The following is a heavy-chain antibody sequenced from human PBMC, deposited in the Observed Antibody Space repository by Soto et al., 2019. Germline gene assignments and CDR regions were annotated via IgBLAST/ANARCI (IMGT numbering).Heavy chain of an antibody. V-gene: IGHV1-8*01. Sequence: GASVKVSCKTSGYNFTNFDINWVRQAPGRRLVWMGWMNPSSGETGSAQNFQGRVTMTRDISTRTFFMQLTSLRSEDTAIYYCARLAEYCNGIKCYSNFDFWGRGTQVTVSS. J-gene: IGHJ4*01. CDR1: GYNFTNFD. CDR3: ARLAEYCNGIKCYSNFDF. D-gene: IGHD2-15*01. CDR2: MNPSSGET.